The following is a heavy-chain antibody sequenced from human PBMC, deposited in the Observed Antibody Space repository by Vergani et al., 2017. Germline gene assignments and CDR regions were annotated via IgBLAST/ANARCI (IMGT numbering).Heavy chain of an antibody. V-gene: IGHV3-11*04. CDR1: GFTFSDHY. CDR2: MSSGDSI. J-gene: IGHJ4*02. Sequence: QVQLVESGGGLVEPGGSLRLSCAASGFTFSDHYMSWVRQAPGKGLEWISYMSSGDSIYYADSVKGRFTISRDNSKNTLYLQMNSLRAEDTAVYYCAKDFEGYSYGFIDYWGQGTLVTVSS. CDR3: AKDFEGYSYGFIDY. D-gene: IGHD5-18*01.